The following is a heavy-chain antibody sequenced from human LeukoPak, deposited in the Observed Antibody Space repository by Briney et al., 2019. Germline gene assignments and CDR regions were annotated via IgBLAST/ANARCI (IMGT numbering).Heavy chain of an antibody. CDR1: GYTFTSYG. D-gene: IGHD2-2*01. V-gene: IGHV1-18*01. CDR2: ISAYNGNT. CDR3: ARDYCSSTSCSRYYYMDV. J-gene: IGHJ6*03. Sequence: ASVKVSCKASGYTFTSYGISWVRQAPGQGLEWMGWISAYNGNTNYAQKLQGRVTMTTDTSTSTAYMELRSLRSDDTAVYFCARDYCSSTSCSRYYYMDVWGKGTTVTVS.